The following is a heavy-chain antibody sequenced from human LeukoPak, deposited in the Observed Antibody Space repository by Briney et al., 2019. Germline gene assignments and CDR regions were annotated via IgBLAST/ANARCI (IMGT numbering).Heavy chain of an antibody. D-gene: IGHD2-15*01. V-gene: IGHV1-18*01. CDR1: GYTFTSYG. CDR2: ISAYNGNT. CDR3: ARDRYCSGGSCYSFLFDY. J-gene: IGHJ4*02. Sequence: ASVKVSCKASGYTFTSYGISWVRQAPGQGLEWMGWISAYNGNTNYAQKLQGRVTMTTDTSTSTAYMELRGLRSDDTAVYYCARDRYCSGGSCYSFLFDYWGQGTLVTVSS.